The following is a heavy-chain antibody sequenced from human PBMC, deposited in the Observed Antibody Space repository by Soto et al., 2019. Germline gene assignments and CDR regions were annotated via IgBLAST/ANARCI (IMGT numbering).Heavy chain of an antibody. V-gene: IGHV4-30-4*02. CDR2: GYYGGST. CDR3: ARSDYGGNPAGFDS. Sequence: PSDTLSLTCTASGCSISSGDYYWRWLRPPPGKVLEWVGNGYYGGSTYYNPSLKRRVTISEDTSKNQFSLKQRSVTAADTAVYYCARSDYGGNPAGFDSWGQGTLVTVSS. J-gene: IGHJ4*02. CDR1: GCSISSGDYY. D-gene: IGHD4-17*01.